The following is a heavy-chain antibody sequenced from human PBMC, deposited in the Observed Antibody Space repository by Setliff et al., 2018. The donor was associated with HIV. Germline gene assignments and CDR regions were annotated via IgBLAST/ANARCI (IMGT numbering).Heavy chain of an antibody. CDR1: GGSISSGSYY. J-gene: IGHJ4*02. CDR2: IYTSGST. Sequence: PSETLSLTCTVSGGSISSGSYYWSWIRQPAGKGLEWIGRIYTSGSTKYNPSLKSRVTISVDTSKNQFSLKVSSVTAADTAVYYCARVARGGHSSRRYYFDYWGQGTLVTVS. V-gene: IGHV4-61*02. D-gene: IGHD6-13*01. CDR3: ARVARGGHSSRRYYFDY.